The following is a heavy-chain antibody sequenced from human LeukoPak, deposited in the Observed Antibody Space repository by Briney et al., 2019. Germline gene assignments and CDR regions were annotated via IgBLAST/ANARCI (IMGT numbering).Heavy chain of an antibody. V-gene: IGHV3-30*18. CDR2: ISYDGSNK. Sequence: GRSLRLSCAASGFTFSSYGMHWVRQAPGKGLEWVAVISYDGSNKYYADSVKGRFTISRDNSKNTLYLQMNSLRAEDTAVYYCAKDSTLDFWGQGTLVTVSS. CDR3: AKDSTLDF. CDR1: GFTFSSYG. J-gene: IGHJ4*02.